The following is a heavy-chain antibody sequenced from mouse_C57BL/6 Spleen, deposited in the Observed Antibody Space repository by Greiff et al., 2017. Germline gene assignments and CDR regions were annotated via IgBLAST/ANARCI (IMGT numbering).Heavy chain of an antibody. Sequence: EVQRVESGGGLVKPGGSLKLSCAASGFTFSDYGMHWVRQAPEKGLEWVAYISSGSSTIYYADTVKGRFTISRDNAKNTLFLQMTSLRSEDTAMYYCARRDYYGSSSYAMDDWGQGPSVTVSS. CDR1: GFTFSDYG. CDR3: ARRDYYGSSSYAMDD. CDR2: ISSGSSTI. V-gene: IGHV5-17*01. J-gene: IGHJ4*01. D-gene: IGHD1-1*01.